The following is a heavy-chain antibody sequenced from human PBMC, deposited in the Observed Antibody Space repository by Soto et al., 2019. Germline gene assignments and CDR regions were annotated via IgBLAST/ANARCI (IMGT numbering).Heavy chain of an antibody. J-gene: IGHJ5*02. CDR3: ARPRHGNWFDP. CDR1: GGSISSSSYY. Sequence: PSETLSLTCTVSGGSISSSSYYWGWIRQPPGKGLEWIGNIYYSGSTYYNPSLKSRVAISVDTSKNQFSLKLSSVTAADTAVYYCARPRHGNWFDPWGQGTLVTVSS. V-gene: IGHV4-39*01. CDR2: IYYSGST.